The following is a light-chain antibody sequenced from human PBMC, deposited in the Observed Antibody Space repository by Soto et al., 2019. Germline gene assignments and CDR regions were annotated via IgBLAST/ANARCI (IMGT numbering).Light chain of an antibody. V-gene: IGKV3-15*01. CDR3: QQYHTWPPIT. CDR1: QSVGSR. CDR2: ETS. J-gene: IGKJ5*01. Sequence: SQAATTGFVSTPGGPELSCSASQSVGSRVAWYQQKFGQPPRLLIYETSTRANGIPARFGGSGSGTDFTLSISSLQPGDVGIYSCQQYHTWPPITLAQGTRLEIK.